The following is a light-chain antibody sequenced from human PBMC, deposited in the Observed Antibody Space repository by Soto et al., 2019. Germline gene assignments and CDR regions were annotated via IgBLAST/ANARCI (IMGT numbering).Light chain of an antibody. Sequence: QSALTQPASVSGSPGQSSTISCTGTSSDVGGYNYVSWYQQHPGKAPKLMIYEVSNRPSGVSNRFSGSKSGNTASLTISGLQAEDVADYYCSSYTSSSTWVFGGGTKLTVL. CDR3: SSYTSSSTWV. J-gene: IGLJ3*02. CDR2: EVS. V-gene: IGLV2-14*01. CDR1: SSDVGGYNY.